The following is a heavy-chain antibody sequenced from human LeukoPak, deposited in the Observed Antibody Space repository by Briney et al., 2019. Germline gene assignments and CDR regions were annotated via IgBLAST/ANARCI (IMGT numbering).Heavy chain of an antibody. CDR1: GFTFRSYS. D-gene: IGHD2-21*02. V-gene: IGHV3-21*01. CDR2: ISSSSSHI. Sequence: GGSLRLSCAASGFTFRSYSMNWVRQAPGKGVEWVSSISSSSSHIYYADSVKGRFTISRDNAKNSLYLQMNSLRAEDTAVYFCARSDYCGGDCYSSLSNYWGQGTLVTVSS. J-gene: IGHJ4*02. CDR3: ARSDYCGGDCYSSLSNY.